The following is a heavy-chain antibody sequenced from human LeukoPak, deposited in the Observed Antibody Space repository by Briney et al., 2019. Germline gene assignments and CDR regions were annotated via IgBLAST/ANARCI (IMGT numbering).Heavy chain of an antibody. CDR2: ISYDERNA. J-gene: IGHJ4*02. CDR3: ARDPGSSGYKGGDC. Sequence: GGSLRLSCAASGFTFSSYAMHWVRQAPGKGLEWVAVISYDERNAYYADSVKGRFTISRDNSKSTLYLQMNSLRAEDTAVYYCARDPGSSGYKGGDCWGQGTLVTVSS. D-gene: IGHD3-22*01. V-gene: IGHV3-30*04. CDR1: GFTFSSYA.